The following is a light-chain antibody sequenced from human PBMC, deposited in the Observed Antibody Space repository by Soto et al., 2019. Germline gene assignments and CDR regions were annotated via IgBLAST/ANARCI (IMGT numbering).Light chain of an antibody. Sequence: EIVVTQSQGTLSLSPGERATLSCRASQSVTSNCLAWYQQKPGQAPRLLIYAASSRATGIPDRFSGSGSGTDFTLTISRLEPEDFAVYYCQQCGSSPNTFGQGTRLEIK. CDR2: AAS. CDR1: QSVTSNC. V-gene: IGKV3-20*01. J-gene: IGKJ5*01. CDR3: QQCGSSPNT.